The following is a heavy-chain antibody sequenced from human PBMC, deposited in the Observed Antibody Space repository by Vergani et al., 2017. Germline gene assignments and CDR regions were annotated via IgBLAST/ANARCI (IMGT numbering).Heavy chain of an antibody. V-gene: IGHV3-48*04. J-gene: IGHJ5*02. CDR3: GRKQSPASLMDKPIDI. Sequence: EVQLVESGGGLVQPGGSLRLSCAASGFTFSSYSMNWVRQAPGKGLEWVSYISDGGETKMYAESLKGRFTVSRDNTKNLLILQMKTLKVDDTATYYCGRKQSPASLMDKPIDIWGQGTLVTVSS. CDR2: ISDGGETK. D-gene: IGHD1/OR15-1a*01. CDR1: GFTFSSYS.